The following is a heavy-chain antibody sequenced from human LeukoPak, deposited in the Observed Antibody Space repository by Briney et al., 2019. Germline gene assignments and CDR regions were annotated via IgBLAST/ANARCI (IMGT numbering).Heavy chain of an antibody. V-gene: IGHV7-4-1*02. CDR2: INTNTGNP. D-gene: IGHD3-10*01. CDR1: GYTFTSYA. CDR3: ARVMVRGGHYYYYGMDV. Sequence: ASVKVSCKASGYTFTSYAMNWVRQAPGQGLEWMGWINTNTGNPTYAQGFTGRFVFSLDTSVSTVYLQISSLKAEDTAVYYCARVMVRGGHYYYYGMDVWGQGTTVTVSS. J-gene: IGHJ6*02.